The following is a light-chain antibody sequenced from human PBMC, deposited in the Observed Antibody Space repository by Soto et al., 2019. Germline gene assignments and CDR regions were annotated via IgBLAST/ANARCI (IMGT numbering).Light chain of an antibody. CDR1: QSVRSI. J-gene: IGKJ1*01. V-gene: IGKV3-15*01. Sequence: EVVMTQSPATLSVSPGESATLSCRASQSVRSIVGWYQQKPGQAPRLLMSDAYTRATGIPARFSGSGSGTAFTLTISSPQSEDIALYYCQQYNNWPRTFGQGTKVEIK. CDR2: DAY. CDR3: QQYNNWPRT.